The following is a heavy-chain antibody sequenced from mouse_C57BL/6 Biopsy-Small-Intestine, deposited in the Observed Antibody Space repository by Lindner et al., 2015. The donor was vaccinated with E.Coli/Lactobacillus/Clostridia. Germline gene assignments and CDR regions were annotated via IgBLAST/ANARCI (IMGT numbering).Heavy chain of an antibody. CDR1: GYTFTNYD. V-gene: IGHV1-85*01. Sequence: VQLQESGPELAKPGASVKLSCKASGYTFTNYDINWVIQRPGQGLEWIGWIYPGDDSTKYNEKFKDRATLTVDTSPSTAYMELHSLTSEDSAVYFCARWGLNWHYFDYWGQGTTLTVSA. D-gene: IGHD4-1*02. CDR2: IYPGDDST. J-gene: IGHJ2*01. CDR3: ARWGLNWHYFDY.